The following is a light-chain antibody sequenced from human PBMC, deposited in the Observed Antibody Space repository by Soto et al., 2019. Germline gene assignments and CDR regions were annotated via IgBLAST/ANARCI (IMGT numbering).Light chain of an antibody. CDR1: SSDVGNYNY. Sequence: QSALTQPASVSGSPGQSITISCTGTSSDVGNYNYVSWYQQHPGKAPKLMIYDVSNRPSGVSNRFSGSKSGNTASLTISGLQAEDEADYYCSSYSISSTLGVFGGGTKVTVL. CDR2: DVS. CDR3: SSYSISSTLGV. J-gene: IGLJ2*01. V-gene: IGLV2-14*01.